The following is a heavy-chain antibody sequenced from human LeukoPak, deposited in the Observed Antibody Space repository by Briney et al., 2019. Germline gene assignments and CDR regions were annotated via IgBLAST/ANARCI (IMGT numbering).Heavy chain of an antibody. J-gene: IGHJ1*01. D-gene: IGHD2/OR15-2a*01. V-gene: IGHV1-69*04. CDR2: IIPMLGIT. CDR1: GGTFINYA. Sequence: ASVKVSCKASGGTFINYAISWVRQAPGQGLEWMGRIIPMLGITNFAQKFQGRVTMTTDASSGTAYMELTNLTPDDTAVYFCARDSSAFYGSDYFQHWGQGTLVTVSS. CDR3: ARDSSAFYGSDYFQH.